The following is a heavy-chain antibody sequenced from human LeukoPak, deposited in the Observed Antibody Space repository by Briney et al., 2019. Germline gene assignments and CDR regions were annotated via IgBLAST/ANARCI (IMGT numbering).Heavy chain of an antibody. V-gene: IGHV4-39*07. J-gene: IGHJ4*02. D-gene: IGHD2-15*01. Sequence: SETLSLTCTVSGGSISSSSYYWGWIRQPPGKGLEWIGSIYYSGSTYYNPSLKSRVTISVDTSKNQFSLKLSSVTAADTAVYYCARGGWSLNYWGQGTLVTVSS. CDR3: ARGGWSLNY. CDR2: IYYSGST. CDR1: GGSISSSSYY.